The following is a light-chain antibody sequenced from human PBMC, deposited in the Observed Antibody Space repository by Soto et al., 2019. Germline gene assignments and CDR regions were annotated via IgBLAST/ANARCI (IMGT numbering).Light chain of an antibody. CDR1: QSVRSH. CDR3: QQYNTWPFT. V-gene: IGKV3-15*01. J-gene: IGKJ4*01. CDR2: DAS. Sequence: EIVLTQSPATLSVSPGERVTLSCRASQSVRSHLAWYRQRPGQVPRLLIYDASSRATGIPARFSGTGSGTEFALTISNLQSEDFAIYYCQQYNTWPFTFGGGTKVDI.